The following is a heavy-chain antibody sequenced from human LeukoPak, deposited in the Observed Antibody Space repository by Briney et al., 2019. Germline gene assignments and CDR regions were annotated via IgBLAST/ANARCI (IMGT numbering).Heavy chain of an antibody. D-gene: IGHD3-10*01. Sequence: SGGSLRLSCAASGFTFDDYTMHWVRQAPGKGLEWVSLISWDGGSTYYVDSVKGRFTISRDNAKNSLYLQMNSLRAEDTAVYYCAREFRGVTRYFDYWGQGTLVTVSS. CDR2: ISWDGGST. J-gene: IGHJ4*02. CDR3: AREFRGVTRYFDY. CDR1: GFTFDDYT. V-gene: IGHV3-43*01.